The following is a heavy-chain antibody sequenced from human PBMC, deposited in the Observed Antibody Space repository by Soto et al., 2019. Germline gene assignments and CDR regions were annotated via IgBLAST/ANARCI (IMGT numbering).Heavy chain of an antibody. CDR3: AKPLGPETTRVGRDV. CDR2: ISGSGSSK. J-gene: IGHJ6*02. V-gene: IGHV3-23*01. Sequence: GGSLRLSCAASGFTFINYAMNWVRQAPGKGLEWVSVISGSGSSKDHADPVKGRFTISRDNSKNTLYLQMNSLRAGDTAVYYCAKPLGPETTRVGRDVWGQGTTVTVPS. D-gene: IGHD1-7*01. CDR1: GFTFINYA.